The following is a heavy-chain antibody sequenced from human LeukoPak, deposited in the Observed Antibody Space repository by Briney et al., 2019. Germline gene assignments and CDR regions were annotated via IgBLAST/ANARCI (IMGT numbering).Heavy chain of an antibody. CDR2: ISGSGGST. CDR1: GFTFSNYA. Sequence: GGSLRLSCAASGFTFSNYAMRWVRQAPGKGLEWVSGISGSGGSTYYADSVKGRFTISRDNSKNTLYLEVISLTAEDTAVYYCAKDDAWLRFGEWSQGTLVTVSS. J-gene: IGHJ4*02. V-gene: IGHV3-23*01. CDR3: AKDDAWLRFGE. D-gene: IGHD3-10*01.